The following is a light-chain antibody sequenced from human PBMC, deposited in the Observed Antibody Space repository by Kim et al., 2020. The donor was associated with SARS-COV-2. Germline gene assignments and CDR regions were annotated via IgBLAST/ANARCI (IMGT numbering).Light chain of an antibody. CDR3: QQYDVDPET. CDR1: QNIHIW. J-gene: IGKJ1*01. CDR2: KAS. V-gene: IGKV1-5*03. Sequence: DIQMTQSPSTLSASVGDRVTISCRASQNIHIWLAWFQQKPGKAPRVMMYKASTLESGVPSRFSGTGSGTEFTLTISSLQPDDSATYYCQQYDVDPETFGQGTKVDIK.